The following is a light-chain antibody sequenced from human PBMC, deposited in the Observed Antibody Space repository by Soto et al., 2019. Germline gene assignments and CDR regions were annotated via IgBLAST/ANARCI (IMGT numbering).Light chain of an antibody. J-gene: IGLJ1*01. Sequence: QSALTQPASVSGSPGQSITISCTGTSSDVGGYNYVSWYQQHPGKAPKLMVYDVSNRPSGVSNRFSGSKSGNTASLTISGLQAEDEADYYCRSYTSSRTLGFRTGTKLTVL. CDR2: DVS. CDR3: RSYTSSRTLG. V-gene: IGLV2-14*01. CDR1: SSDVGGYNY.